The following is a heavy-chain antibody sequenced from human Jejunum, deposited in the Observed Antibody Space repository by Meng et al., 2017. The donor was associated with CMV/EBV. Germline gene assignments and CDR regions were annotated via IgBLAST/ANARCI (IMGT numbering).Heavy chain of an antibody. D-gene: IGHD2-2*01. Sequence: HITLKESGPTLVKPTPTLTLTCTFSGFSLSTSEVGVGWIRQPPGKALEWLAVIYWDDDKRYSPSLKSRLTITKDTSKNQVVLTLTHMDPVDTATYYCALFTRSWFDPWGQGTLVTVSS. J-gene: IGHJ5*02. CDR2: IYWDDDK. CDR3: ALFTRSWFDP. V-gene: IGHV2-5*02. CDR1: GFSLSTSEVG.